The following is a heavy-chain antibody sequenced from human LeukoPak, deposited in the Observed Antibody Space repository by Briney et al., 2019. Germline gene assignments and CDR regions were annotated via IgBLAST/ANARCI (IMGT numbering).Heavy chain of an antibody. CDR1: GFTLDDYA. V-gene: IGHV3-9*03. D-gene: IGHD6-13*01. Sequence: TGGSLRLSCAASGFTLDDYAMHWVRQAPGKGLEWVSGISWNSGSIGYADSVKGRFTISRDNAKNSLYLQMNSLRAEDMALYYCAKGSQQLVRGYFDYWGQGTLVTVSS. CDR3: AKGSQQLVRGYFDY. J-gene: IGHJ4*02. CDR2: ISWNSGSI.